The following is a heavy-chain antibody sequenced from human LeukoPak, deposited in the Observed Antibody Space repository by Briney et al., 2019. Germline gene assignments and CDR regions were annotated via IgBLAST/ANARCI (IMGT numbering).Heavy chain of an antibody. Sequence: GGSLRLSCAASGFTFSNAWMSWVRQAPGKGLEWVGRIKSKTDGGTTDYAAPVKGRFTISRDDSKNTLYLQMNSLRAEDTAVYYCASMPIAAAGTGEGHWGQGTLVTVSS. CDR1: GFTFSNAW. CDR2: IKSKTDGGTT. D-gene: IGHD6-13*01. CDR3: ASMPIAAAGTGEGH. V-gene: IGHV3-15*01. J-gene: IGHJ4*02.